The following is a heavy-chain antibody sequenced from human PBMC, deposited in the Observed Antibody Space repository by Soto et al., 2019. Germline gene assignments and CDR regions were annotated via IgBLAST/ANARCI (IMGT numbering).Heavy chain of an antibody. CDR1: GFTFSTFW. J-gene: IGHJ1*01. D-gene: IGHD3-22*01. CDR2: IKHDGSEK. CDR3: ARDGPFDSSGYPFQH. Sequence: QPGGSLRLSCAASGFTFSTFWMSWVRQAPGKGLECVANIKHDGSEKYYVDSVKGRFTISRDNAKKSLYLQMNSLRAEDTAVYYCARDGPFDSSGYPFQHWGQGTLVTVSS. V-gene: IGHV3-7*01.